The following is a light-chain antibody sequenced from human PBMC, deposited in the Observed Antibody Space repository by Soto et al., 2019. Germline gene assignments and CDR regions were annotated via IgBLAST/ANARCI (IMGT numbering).Light chain of an antibody. CDR1: QSVSSSY. V-gene: IGKV3-20*01. Sequence: ETVMTQSPGTLSVSLGERATLSCRASQSVSSSYLAWYQQKPGQAPRLLIYGASSRATGIPDGFSGSGSGTDFTLTISRLEPEDFAVYYCQQYGSSPRTFGQGTKVDIK. CDR2: GAS. J-gene: IGKJ1*01. CDR3: QQYGSSPRT.